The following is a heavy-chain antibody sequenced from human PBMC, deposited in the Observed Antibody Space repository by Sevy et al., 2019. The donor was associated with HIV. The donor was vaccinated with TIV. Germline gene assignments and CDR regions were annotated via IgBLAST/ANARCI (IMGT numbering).Heavy chain of an antibody. CDR2: ISYDGSNK. J-gene: IGHJ4*02. Sequence: GGSLRLSCAASGFTFSSYAMHWVRQAPGKGLEWVAVISYDGSNKYYADSVKGRFTISRDNSKNTLYLQMNSLRAEDMAVYYCARDQDYGGNSVDYWGQGTLVTVSS. CDR1: GFTFSSYA. D-gene: IGHD4-17*01. V-gene: IGHV3-30*04. CDR3: ARDQDYGGNSVDY.